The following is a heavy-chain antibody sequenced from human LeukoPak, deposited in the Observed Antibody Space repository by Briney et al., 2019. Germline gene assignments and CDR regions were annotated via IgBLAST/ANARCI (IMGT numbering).Heavy chain of an antibody. CDR2: IKQDGSDK. CDR3: AKGPIYDILTGWRKTHNAFDI. Sequence: GGSLRLSCATSGFTFSNYWMNWVRQAPGKGLEWVANIKQDGSDKNYVDSVKGRFTISRDNAKNTLYLQMNSLRAEDTAVYYCAKGPIYDILTGWRKTHNAFDIWGQGTMVTVSS. J-gene: IGHJ3*02. D-gene: IGHD3-9*01. CDR1: GFTFSNYW. V-gene: IGHV3-7*01.